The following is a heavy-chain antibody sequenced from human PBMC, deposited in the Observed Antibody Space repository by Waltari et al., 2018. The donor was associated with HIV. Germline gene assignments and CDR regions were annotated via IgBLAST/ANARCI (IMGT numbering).Heavy chain of an antibody. CDR2: INPNSGGT. CDR3: ARRGSSGSYWFDP. V-gene: IGHV1-2*06. D-gene: IGHD1-26*01. J-gene: IGHJ5*02. CDR1: GYTFTAYY. Sequence: QVQLVQSGAEVKKRGASVKVSCKASGYTFTAYYMHWVRQAPGQGLEWMGRINPNSGGTNYAQKFQGRVTMTRDTSISTAYMELSRLRSDDTAVYYCARRGSSGSYWFDPWGREPWSPSPQ.